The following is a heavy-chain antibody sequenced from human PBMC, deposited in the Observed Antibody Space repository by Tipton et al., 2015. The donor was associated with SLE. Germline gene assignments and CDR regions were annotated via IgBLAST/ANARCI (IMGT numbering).Heavy chain of an antibody. CDR1: NGSISPYY. V-gene: IGHV4-59*12. J-gene: IGHJ6*02. D-gene: IGHD6-19*01. Sequence: GLVKPSETLSLTCTVSNGSISPYYWSWIRQPPGKGLEYIGYIFYDGSTNYNPSLKSRVTISVDTFKNKFSLKLSSMTAADTAVYYCARVVAVAGIHYYSVDIWGQGTTVTVSS. CDR2: IFYDGST. CDR3: ARVVAVAGIHYYSVDI.